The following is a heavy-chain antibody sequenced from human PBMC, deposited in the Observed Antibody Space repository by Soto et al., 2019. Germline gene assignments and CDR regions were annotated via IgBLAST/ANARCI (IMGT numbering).Heavy chain of an antibody. CDR3: AREGYCSSGSCALYSHDYFGMDV. J-gene: IGHJ6*02. CDR2: ISAYNGNT. V-gene: IGHV1-18*01. D-gene: IGHD2-15*01. CDR1: AYTFTRYG. Sequence: QVQLVQSGGEVKKPGASVKVSCKASAYTFTRYGVSWVRQAPGQGLEWMGWISAYNGNTNYAQKFQCRVTMTTDTSTRTAYMELRSLTSDDSALYFCAREGYCSSGSCALYSHDYFGMDVWGQGTTVTVSS.